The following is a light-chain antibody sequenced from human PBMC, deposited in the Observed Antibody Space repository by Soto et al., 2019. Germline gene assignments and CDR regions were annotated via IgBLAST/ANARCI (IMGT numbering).Light chain of an antibody. CDR2: DAS. CDR1: QSVSSY. J-gene: IGKJ5*01. V-gene: IGKV3D-15*01. CDR3: QQYNNWPFS. Sequence: EIVLTQSPGTLSLSPGERATLSCRASQSVSSYLAWYQQKPGQAPRLLIYDASNRATGIPARFSGSGSGTEFTLTISTLQSEDSAIYFCQQYNNWPFSFGQGTRLEIK.